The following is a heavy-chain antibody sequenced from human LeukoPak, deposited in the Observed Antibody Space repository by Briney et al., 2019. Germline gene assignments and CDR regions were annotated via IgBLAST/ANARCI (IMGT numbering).Heavy chain of an antibody. Sequence: ASVKVSCKASGYTFTGYYMHWVRQAPGQGLEWMGWINPSSGGTNYAQKFQGRVTMTRDTSISTAYMELSRLTSDDTAVYYCARASITIFGVVSPLDYWGQGTLVTVSS. D-gene: IGHD3-3*01. V-gene: IGHV1-2*02. CDR2: INPSSGGT. J-gene: IGHJ4*02. CDR3: ARASITIFGVVSPLDY. CDR1: GYTFTGYY.